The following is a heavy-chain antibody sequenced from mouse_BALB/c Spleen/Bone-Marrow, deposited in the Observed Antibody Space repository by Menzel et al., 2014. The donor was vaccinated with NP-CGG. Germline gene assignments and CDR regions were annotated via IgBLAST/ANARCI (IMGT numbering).Heavy chain of an antibody. CDR1: GYAFTNYL. D-gene: IGHD4-1*01. CDR3: ARKLRPSYAIHY. V-gene: IGHV1-54*01. J-gene: IGHJ4*01. Sequence: VQLQQSGADLVRPGTSVKVSCKASGYAFTNYLIDWVKQRPGQGLEWIGVINPGSGATNYNEKFKGKATLTADKSSSTSYMHLSSLTSDDSAVCFCARKLRPSYAIHYWCQGTSVTVSS. CDR2: INPGSGAT.